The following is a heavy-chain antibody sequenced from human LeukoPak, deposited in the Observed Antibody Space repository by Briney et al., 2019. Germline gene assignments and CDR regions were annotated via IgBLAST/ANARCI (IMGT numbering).Heavy chain of an antibody. CDR3: ARDLEALGYSYGKPDFDY. D-gene: IGHD5-18*01. CDR2: ISAYNGNT. J-gene: IGHJ4*02. V-gene: IGHV1-18*01. Sequence: ASVKVSCTASGYTFTSYGISWVRQAPGQGLEWMGWISAYNGNTNYAQKLQGRVTMTTDTSTSTAYMELRSLRSDDTAVYYCARDLEALGYSYGKPDFDYWGQGTLVTVSS. CDR1: GYTFTSYG.